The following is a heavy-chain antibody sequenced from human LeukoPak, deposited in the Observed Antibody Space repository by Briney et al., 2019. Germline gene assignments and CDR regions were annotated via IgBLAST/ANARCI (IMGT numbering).Heavy chain of an antibody. V-gene: IGHV4-4*07. CDR3: ARSTRNFDWLLLFDY. CDR2: IYTSGST. J-gene: IGHJ4*02. CDR1: GGSISSYY. D-gene: IGHD3-9*01. Sequence: SETLSLTCTVSGGSISSYYWSWIRQPAGKGLEWIGRIYTSGSTNYNPSLKSRVTMSVDTSKNQFSLKLSSVTAADTAVYYCARSTRNFDWLLLFDYWGQGTLVTVSS.